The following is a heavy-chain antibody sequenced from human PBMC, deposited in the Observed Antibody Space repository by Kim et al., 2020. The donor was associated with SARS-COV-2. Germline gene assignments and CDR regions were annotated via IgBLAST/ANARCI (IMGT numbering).Heavy chain of an antibody. CDR3: ARQYGSGSYYNNFDY. V-gene: IGHV5-51*01. J-gene: IGHJ4*02. CDR2: IYPGDSDT. D-gene: IGHD3-10*01. Sequence: GESLKISCKGSGYSFTSYWIGWVRQMPGKGLEWMGIIYPGDSDTRYSPSFQGQVTISADKSISTAYLQWSSLKASDTAMYYCARQYGSGSYYNNFDYWGQGTLVTVAS. CDR1: GYSFTSYW.